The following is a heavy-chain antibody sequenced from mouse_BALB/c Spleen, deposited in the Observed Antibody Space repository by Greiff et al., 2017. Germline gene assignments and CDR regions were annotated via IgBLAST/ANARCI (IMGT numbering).Heavy chain of an antibody. CDR2: IWAGGST. D-gene: IGHD1-1*01. J-gene: IGHJ2*01. CDR1: GFSLTSYG. CDR3: ARDRYYGSSYVFDY. V-gene: IGHV2-9*02. Sequence: QVQLKESGPGLVAPSQSLSITCTVSGFSLTSYGVHWVRQPPGKGLEWLGVIWAGGSTNYNSALMSRLSISKDNSKSQVFLKMNSLQTDDTAMYYCARDRYYGSSYVFDYWGQGTTLTVSS.